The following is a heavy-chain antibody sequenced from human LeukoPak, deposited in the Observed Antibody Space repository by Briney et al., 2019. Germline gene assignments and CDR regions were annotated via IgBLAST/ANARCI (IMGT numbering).Heavy chain of an antibody. CDR3: AKDFVGTGNFRGGDY. CDR2: ISRIGGST. CDR1: GFIFSNYA. Sequence: GGSLRLSCAASGFIFSNYALAWVRQAPGKGLEWVSGISRIGGSTHYADSVKGRFTISRDNSKNILYLQMNSLRAEDTALYYCAKDFVGTGNFRGGDYWGQGTLVAVSS. D-gene: IGHD1-1*01. J-gene: IGHJ4*02. V-gene: IGHV3-23*01.